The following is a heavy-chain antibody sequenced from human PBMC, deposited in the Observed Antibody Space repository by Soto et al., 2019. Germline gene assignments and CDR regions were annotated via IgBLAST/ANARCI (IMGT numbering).Heavy chain of an antibody. V-gene: IGHV1-69*13. Sequence: EASVKVSCKASGGTFSSYAISWVRQAPGQGLEWMGGIIPIFGTANYAQKFQGRVTITADESTSTAYMELSSLRSEDTAVYYCAREAGGGGDWTPDVYWGQGTLVTVSS. D-gene: IGHD2-21*02. J-gene: IGHJ4*02. CDR2: IIPIFGTA. CDR1: GGTFSSYA. CDR3: AREAGGGGDWTPDVY.